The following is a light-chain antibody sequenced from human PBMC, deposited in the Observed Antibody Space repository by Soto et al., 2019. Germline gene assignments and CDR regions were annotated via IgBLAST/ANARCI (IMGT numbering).Light chain of an antibody. CDR3: QQYESFPPPT. J-gene: IGKJ2*01. V-gene: IGKV1-33*01. CDR1: QAISDY. Sequence: DIQMTQSPSSLSASVGDRVTITCQARQAISDYLHWYQQKPGKAHRLLIYDASNLATGVPSRFSGSGSGTHFTFTISSLQPEDFATYYCQQYESFPPPTFGQGTKVEIK. CDR2: DAS.